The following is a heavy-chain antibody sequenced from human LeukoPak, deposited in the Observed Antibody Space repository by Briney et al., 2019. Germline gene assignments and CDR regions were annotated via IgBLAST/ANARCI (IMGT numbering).Heavy chain of an antibody. Sequence: PSETLSLTCAVYGGSFSGYYWSWIRQPPGKGLEWIGEINHSGSTNYNPSLKSRVTISVDTSKNQFSLKLSSVTAADTAVYYCARGHRGIAAIYYDNWFDPWGQGTLVTVSS. J-gene: IGHJ5*02. D-gene: IGHD6-13*01. V-gene: IGHV4-34*01. CDR2: INHSGST. CDR1: GGSFSGYY. CDR3: ARGHRGIAAIYYDNWFDP.